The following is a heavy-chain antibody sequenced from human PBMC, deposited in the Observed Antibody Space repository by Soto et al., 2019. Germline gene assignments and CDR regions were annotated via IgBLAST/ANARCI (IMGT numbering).Heavy chain of an antibody. V-gene: IGHV3-23*01. CDR2: ISGSGGST. J-gene: IGHJ6*03. CDR3: AKGATDPLEWFEYYYMDV. D-gene: IGHD3-3*01. CDR1: GFTFSSYA. Sequence: GGSLRLSCVASGFTFSSYAMSWVRQAPGKGLEWVSAISGSGGSTYYADSVKGRFTISRDNSKNTLYLQMNSLRAEDTAVYYCAKGATDPLEWFEYYYMDVWGKGTTVTVSS.